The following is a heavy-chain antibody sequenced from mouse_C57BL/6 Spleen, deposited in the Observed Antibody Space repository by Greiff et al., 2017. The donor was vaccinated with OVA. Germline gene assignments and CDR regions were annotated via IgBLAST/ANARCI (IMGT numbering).Heavy chain of an antibody. V-gene: IGHV6-6*01. CDR1: GFTFSDAW. D-gene: IGHD2-4*01. CDR2: IRNKANNHAT. Sequence: EVHLVESGGGLVQPGGSMKLSCAASGFTFSDAWMDWVRQSPEKGLEWVAEIRNKANNHATYYAESVKGRFTISRDDSKSSVYLQMNSLRAEDTGIYYCRTGYDYDEAMDYWGQGTSVTVSS. J-gene: IGHJ4*01. CDR3: RTGYDYDEAMDY.